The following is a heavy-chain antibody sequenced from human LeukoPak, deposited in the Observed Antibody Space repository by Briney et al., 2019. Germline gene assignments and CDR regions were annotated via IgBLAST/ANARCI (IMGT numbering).Heavy chain of an antibody. J-gene: IGHJ4*02. V-gene: IGHV3-21*01. CDR2: INRGATHI. D-gene: IGHD3-22*01. Sequence: GGSLTLSCAASQFTFSSYSMNWVRQAPGKGLEWVSSINRGATHIYYADSLRGRFIISRDDAKNSLYLQMNSLRAEDTAVYYCVRLRRNSDSSGYYYYYDYWGQRTLVTVSS. CDR3: VRLRRNSDSSGYYYYYDY. CDR1: QFTFSSYS.